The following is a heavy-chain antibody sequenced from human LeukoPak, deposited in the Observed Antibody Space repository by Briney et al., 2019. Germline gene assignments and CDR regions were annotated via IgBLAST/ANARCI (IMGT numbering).Heavy chain of an antibody. CDR2: IYWNDDK. J-gene: IGHJ4*02. CDR3: AHSASDYDILSRFDN. CDR1: GLSLTTRGVG. D-gene: IGHD3-9*01. Sequence: ASGPTLVKPTQTLTLTCTFSGLSLTTRGVGVAWIRQPPGKALEWLAFIYWNDDKRYSPSLKSRLTITKDTSKNHVVLTMTNMDLMDTGTYFCAHSASDYDILSRFDNWGQGTLVTVAS. V-gene: IGHV2-5*01.